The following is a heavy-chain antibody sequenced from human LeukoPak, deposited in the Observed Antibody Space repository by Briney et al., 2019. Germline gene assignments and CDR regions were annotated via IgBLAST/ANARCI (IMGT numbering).Heavy chain of an antibody. D-gene: IGHD2-15*01. CDR2: IYYSGST. J-gene: IGHJ4*01. CDR3: ARDRDVDDFDS. V-gene: IGHV4-39*07. CDR1: GGSVSSSTNY. Sequence: SETLSLTCTVSGGSVSSSTNYWGWIRQPPGKGLEWIGTIYYSGSTYYNPSLKSRVSLSIDTSKNQLSLNLKSVTAADTAVYYCARDRDVDDFDSWGHGTLVTVSS.